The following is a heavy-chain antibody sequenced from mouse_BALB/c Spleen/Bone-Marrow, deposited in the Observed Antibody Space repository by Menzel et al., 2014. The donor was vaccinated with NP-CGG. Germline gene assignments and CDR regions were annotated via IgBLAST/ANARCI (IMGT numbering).Heavy chain of an antibody. V-gene: IGHV1-22*01. Sequence: EVQLQQSGPELVKPGASVKISCKTSGYTFTDYTIHWVKQSPGKSLEWIGNINPNIGGTTYNQKLKGKATLTLDKSSRTAYMELRSLTSEDSAVYYCARGRFAYWGQGTLVTVSA. CDR2: INPNIGGT. CDR1: GYTFTDYT. CDR3: ARGRFAY. J-gene: IGHJ3*01.